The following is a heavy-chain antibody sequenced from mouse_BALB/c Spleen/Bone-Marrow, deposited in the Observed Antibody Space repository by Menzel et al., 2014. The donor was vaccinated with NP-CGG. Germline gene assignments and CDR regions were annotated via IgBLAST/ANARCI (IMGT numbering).Heavy chain of an antibody. D-gene: IGHD4-1*01. Sequence: EVKVVESGGDLVKPGGSLKLSCAASGFTFSSYGMSWVRQTPDKRLEWVATISSGGHYTYYLDSVKGRFTISRDNAKNTLYLQMSSLRSEDTAMFYCTRRGNWDGRNAMDYCGQGTSVAVSS. CDR2: ISSGGHYT. J-gene: IGHJ4*01. CDR1: GFTFSSYG. CDR3: TRRGNWDGRNAMDY. V-gene: IGHV5-6*02.